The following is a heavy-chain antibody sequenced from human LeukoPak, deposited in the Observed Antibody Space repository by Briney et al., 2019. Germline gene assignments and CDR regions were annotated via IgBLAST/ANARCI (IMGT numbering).Heavy chain of an antibody. CDR2: ISTYNGYA. V-gene: IGHV1-18*01. Sequence: APVKVSCKASGYTFTSYGISWVRQAPGQGLEWMGWISTYNGYANYAQKLQGRVTMTTETSTSTAYMELRSLRSDDTAVYYCERNSSDWYGYMDVWGKGTTVTVSS. CDR3: ERNSSDWYGYMDV. J-gene: IGHJ6*04. D-gene: IGHD6-19*01. CDR1: GYTFTSYG.